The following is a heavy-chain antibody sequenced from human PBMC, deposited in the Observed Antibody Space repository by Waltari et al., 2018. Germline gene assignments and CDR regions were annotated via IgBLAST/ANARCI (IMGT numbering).Heavy chain of an antibody. CDR2: IKQDGSEK. J-gene: IGHJ4*02. V-gene: IGHV3-7*04. CDR3: ARITRNSPPDY. CDR1: GLPFGNYW. D-gene: IGHD1-20*01. Sequence: EVQLVESGGGLVQPGGSLRLSCAASGLPFGNYWMNWVRQAPGKGLEWVANIKQDGSEKKYVDSVKGRFTISRDNAKNSLYLQMSSLRAEDTALYYCARITRNSPPDYWGQGTLVTVSS.